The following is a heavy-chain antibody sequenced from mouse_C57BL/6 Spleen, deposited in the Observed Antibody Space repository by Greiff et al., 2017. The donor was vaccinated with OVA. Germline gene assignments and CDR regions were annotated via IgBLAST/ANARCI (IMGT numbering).Heavy chain of an antibody. J-gene: IGHJ3*01. CDR3: AMGNPGRFAY. CDR1: GYTFTSYW. D-gene: IGHD2-1*01. V-gene: IGHV1-69*01. Sequence: VQLQQPGAELVMPGASVKLSCKASGYTFTSYWMHWVKQRPGQGLEWIGEIDPSDSYTNYNQKFKGKSTLTVDKSSSTAYMQLSSLTSEDSAVYYCAMGNPGRFAYWGQGTLVTVSA. CDR2: IDPSDSYT.